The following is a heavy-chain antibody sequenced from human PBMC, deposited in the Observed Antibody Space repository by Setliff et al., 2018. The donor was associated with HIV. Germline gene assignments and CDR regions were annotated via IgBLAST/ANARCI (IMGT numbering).Heavy chain of an antibody. CDR1: GGSMSSSSYY. CDR2: IYYSGAT. Sequence: PSETLSLTCTVSGGSMSSSSYYWGWIRQTPDKGLEWIGIIYYSGATYYNPSLTSRVTISVDTSRNQFSLKLRSVTAADTAAYYCARLGYVSGGFYKTPGPYYFDYWVPETLLVTVSS. CDR3: ARLGYVSGGFYKTPGPYYFDY. J-gene: IGHJ4*03. D-gene: IGHD3-10*01. V-gene: IGHV4-39*01.